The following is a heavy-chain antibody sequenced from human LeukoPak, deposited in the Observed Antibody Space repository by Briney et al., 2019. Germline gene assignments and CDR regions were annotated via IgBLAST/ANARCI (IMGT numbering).Heavy chain of an antibody. CDR2: INLNGGST. J-gene: IGHJ4*02. V-gene: IGHV3-20*04. CDR3: AKDISPLLGCYFDY. Sequence: GGSMTLSCALSGFTFDDYGMSWVRHAPGEGLEWVSGINLNGGSTGYADSVKCPFTISRDNAKYSLYLQMNSLRAEDTALYYCAKDISPLLGCYFDYWGQGTLVTVSS. D-gene: IGHD7-27*01. CDR1: GFTFDDYG.